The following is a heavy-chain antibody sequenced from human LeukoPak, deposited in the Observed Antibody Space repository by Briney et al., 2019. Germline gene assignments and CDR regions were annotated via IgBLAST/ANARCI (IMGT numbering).Heavy chain of an antibody. Sequence: SETLSLTCTVSGGSISSYYWSWIRQPPGKGLEWIGYIYYSGSTNYNPSLKSRVTISVDTSKNQFSLKRSSVTAADTAVYYCARDGGPEVPAAMADYWGQGTLVTVSS. CDR1: GGSISSYY. CDR3: ARDGGPEVPAAMADY. D-gene: IGHD2-2*01. CDR2: IYYSGST. V-gene: IGHV4-59*01. J-gene: IGHJ4*02.